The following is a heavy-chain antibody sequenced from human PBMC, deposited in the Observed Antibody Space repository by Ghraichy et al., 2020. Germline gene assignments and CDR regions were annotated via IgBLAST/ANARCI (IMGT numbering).Heavy chain of an antibody. Sequence: GSLRLSCTVSGDSITSYYWSWLRQPPGKGLEWIGYIYYSGTTKYNPSLKSRATISIDTSKNQFSLKLRSVTAADTAVYYCARAPFDILTTSYLWFDPWGQGTLVTVSS. CDR1: GDSITSYY. CDR3: ARAPFDILTTSYLWFDP. V-gene: IGHV4-59*01. CDR2: IYYSGTT. D-gene: IGHD3-9*01. J-gene: IGHJ5*02.